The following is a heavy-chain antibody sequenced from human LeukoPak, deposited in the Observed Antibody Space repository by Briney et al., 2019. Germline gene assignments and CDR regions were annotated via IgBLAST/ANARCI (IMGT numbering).Heavy chain of an antibody. CDR1: GGSISSGGYS. Sequence: SETLSLTCAVSGGSISSGGYSWSWIRQPPGKGLEWIGEINHSGSTNYNPSLKSRVTISVDTSKNQFSLKLSSVTAADTAVYYCARADYYYYYGMDVWGQGTTVTVSS. J-gene: IGHJ6*02. V-gene: IGHV4-30-2*01. CDR2: INHSGST. CDR3: ARADYYYYYGMDV.